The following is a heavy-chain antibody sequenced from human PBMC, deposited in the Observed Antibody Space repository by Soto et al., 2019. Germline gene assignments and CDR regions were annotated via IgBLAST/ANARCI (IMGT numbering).Heavy chain of an antibody. CDR3: AKGDRIAAAGHFDY. J-gene: IGHJ4*02. CDR2: ISYDGSNK. Sequence: TGGSLRLSCAASGLTFSNYGMHWVRQAPGKGLEWVAVISYDGSNKYYADSVKGRFTISRDNSKNTLYLQMNSLRAEDTAVYYCAKGDRIAAAGHFDYWGQGTLVTVSS. V-gene: IGHV3-30*18. D-gene: IGHD6-13*01. CDR1: GLTFSNYG.